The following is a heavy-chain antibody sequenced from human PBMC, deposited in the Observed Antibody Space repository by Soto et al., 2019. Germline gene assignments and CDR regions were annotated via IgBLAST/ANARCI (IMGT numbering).Heavy chain of an antibody. V-gene: IGHV4-30-4*01. Sequence: KPSETLSLTCTVSGGSISSGDHYWSWIRQPPGKGLEWIGYIHYSGRTYHNPSLKSRVTISVDTSKNQFSLKLGSVTAADTAVYYCARDQGAFYDSSDWSFHYWGQGILVTVSS. CDR1: GGSISSGDHY. D-gene: IGHD3-22*01. J-gene: IGHJ4*02. CDR2: IHYSGRT. CDR3: ARDQGAFYDSSDWSFHY.